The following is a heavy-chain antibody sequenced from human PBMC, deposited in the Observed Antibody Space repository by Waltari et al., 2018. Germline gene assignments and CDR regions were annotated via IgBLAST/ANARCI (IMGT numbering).Heavy chain of an antibody. CDR3: ARDQSGGSSGWYSLYYFDY. V-gene: IGHV4-4*07. CDR2: IYTSGST. CDR1: GGSISSYY. J-gene: IGHJ4*02. D-gene: IGHD6-19*01. Sequence: QVQLQESGPGLVKPAETLSLTCTVSGGSISSYYWSWIRQPAGKGLEWIGRIYTSGSTNYNPSLTSRVTMSVDTSKNQFSLKLSSVTAADTAVYYCARDQSGGSSGWYSLYYFDYWGQGTLVTVSS.